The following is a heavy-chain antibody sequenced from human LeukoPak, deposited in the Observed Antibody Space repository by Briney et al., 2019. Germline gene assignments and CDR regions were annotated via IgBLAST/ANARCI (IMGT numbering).Heavy chain of an antibody. CDR1: GYSISSGSY. D-gene: IGHD4-17*01. Sequence: SETLSLTCTIYGYSISSGSYWGWIRQPPWKGLEGLGSIYHSGSTYYNPSLKSRVTISVDTSKNQFSLKLSSVTAADTAVYYCARDDDYGDQEYFQHWGQGTLVTVSS. J-gene: IGHJ1*01. CDR3: ARDDDYGDQEYFQH. CDR2: IYHSGST. V-gene: IGHV4-38-2*02.